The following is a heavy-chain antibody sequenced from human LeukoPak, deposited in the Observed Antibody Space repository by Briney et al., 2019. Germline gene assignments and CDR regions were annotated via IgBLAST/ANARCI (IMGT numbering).Heavy chain of an antibody. CDR3: ARVSILNLGELSEAFDI. V-gene: IGHV3-7*05. Sequence: PGGSLRLSCVASGFTFSSYWMTWVRQAPGKGLEWVANINQDGSEKYYLDSVKGRFTISRDNAKNSLYLQMNSLRAEDTAVYFCARVSILNLGELSEAFDIWGQGIMVTVSS. D-gene: IGHD3-16*02. J-gene: IGHJ3*02. CDR2: INQDGSEK. CDR1: GFTFSSYW.